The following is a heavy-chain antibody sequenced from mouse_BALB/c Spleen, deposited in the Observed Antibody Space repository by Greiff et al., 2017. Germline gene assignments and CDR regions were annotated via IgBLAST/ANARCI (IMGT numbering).Heavy chain of an antibody. Sequence: EVQGVESGGGLVQPGGSRKLSCAASGFTFSSFGMHWVRQAPEKGLEWVAYISSGSSTIYYADTVKGRFTISRDNPKNTLFLQMTSLRSEETAMYYCARERSYYFDYWGQGTTLTVSS. CDR1: GFTFSSFG. J-gene: IGHJ2*01. V-gene: IGHV5-17*02. CDR3: ARERSYYFDY. CDR2: ISSGSSTI.